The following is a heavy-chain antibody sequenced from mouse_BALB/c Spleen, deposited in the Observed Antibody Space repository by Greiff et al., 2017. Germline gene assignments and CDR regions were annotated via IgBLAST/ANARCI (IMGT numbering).Heavy chain of an antibody. CDR3: ARRTTGWYCDV. V-gene: IGHV5-6-2*01. J-gene: IGHJ1*01. D-gene: IGHD1-1*01. CDR2: INSNGGST. CDR1: GFTFSSYY. Sequence: DVKLVESGGGLVKLGGSLKLSCAASGFTFSSYYMSWVRQTPEKRLELVAAINSNGGSTYYPDTVKGRFTISRDNAKNTLYLQMSSLKSEDTALYYCARRTTGWYCDVWGAGTTVTVSS.